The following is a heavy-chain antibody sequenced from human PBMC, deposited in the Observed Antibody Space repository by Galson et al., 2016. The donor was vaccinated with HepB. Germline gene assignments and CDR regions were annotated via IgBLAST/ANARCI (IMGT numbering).Heavy chain of an antibody. CDR3: ARQAYYDSSGYYYPLGY. J-gene: IGHJ4*02. CDR1: GFIVSSNY. V-gene: IGHV3-53*01. Sequence: SLRLSCAASGFIVSSNYMTWVRQAPGKGLKWVSIIYISGSTYYADSVKGRFTISRDNSKNTLYLQMNSLRAEDTAVYYCARQAYYDSSGYYYPLGYWGQGTLVTVSS. D-gene: IGHD3-22*01. CDR2: IYISGST.